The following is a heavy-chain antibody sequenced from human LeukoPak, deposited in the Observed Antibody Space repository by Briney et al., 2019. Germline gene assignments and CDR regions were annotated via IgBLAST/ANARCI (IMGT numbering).Heavy chain of an antibody. J-gene: IGHJ4*02. Sequence: SETLSLTCTVSGGSITSSSYSWGWIRQPPGKGLEWIASMSYSGSTYYSPSLKSRVTISVDTSRNQFSLKLSSVTAADTAVYYCARVRWLQLGHFDYWGQGSLVAVSS. CDR2: MSYSGST. V-gene: IGHV4-39*07. CDR3: ARVRWLQLGHFDY. CDR1: GGSITSSSYS. D-gene: IGHD5-24*01.